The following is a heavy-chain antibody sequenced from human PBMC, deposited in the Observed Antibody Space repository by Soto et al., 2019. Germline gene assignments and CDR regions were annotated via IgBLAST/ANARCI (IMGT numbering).Heavy chain of an antibody. V-gene: IGHV1-46*01. CDR2: INPSGGST. Sequence: QVQLVQSGAEVRKPGAPVKLSCKASGYIFTSYYIHWVRQAPGQGLEWMGFINPSGGSTTYAQKFQATVTMTRDTSTSTVYMELSSLRSEDTAVYYCARGVAPLTSYYFDNWGQGTLVAVSS. J-gene: IGHJ4*02. D-gene: IGHD2-21*01. CDR3: ARGVAPLTSYYFDN. CDR1: GYIFTSYY.